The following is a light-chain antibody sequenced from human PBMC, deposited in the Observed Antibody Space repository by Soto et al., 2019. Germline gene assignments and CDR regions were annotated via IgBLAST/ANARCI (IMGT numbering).Light chain of an antibody. CDR3: QHYNSYSEA. Sequence: EIVMTQSPGTLSLSPGERATLSCMASQSVSNNYLAWYQQKPGQAPGLLIYGASNRATGIPDRFSGSGSGTEFTLTISSLQPDDFATYYCQHYNSYSEAFGQGTKVDI. J-gene: IGKJ1*01. CDR2: GAS. CDR1: QSVSNNY. V-gene: IGKV3-20*01.